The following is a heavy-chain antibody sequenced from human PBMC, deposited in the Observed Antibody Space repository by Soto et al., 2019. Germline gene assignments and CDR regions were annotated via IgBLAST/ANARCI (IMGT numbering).Heavy chain of an antibody. CDR2: IVVGSGNT. CDR1: GFTFTSSA. CDR3: AEDSDSMHMVGP. Sequence: ASVQVSCKASGFTFTSSAVQWVRQARGQRLEWIGWIVVGSGNTNYAQKFQERVTITRDMSTSTAYMELSSLRSEDTAVYYCAEDSDSMHMVGPCGQGNLITVSS. V-gene: IGHV1-58*01. J-gene: IGHJ5*02. D-gene: IGHD3-22*01.